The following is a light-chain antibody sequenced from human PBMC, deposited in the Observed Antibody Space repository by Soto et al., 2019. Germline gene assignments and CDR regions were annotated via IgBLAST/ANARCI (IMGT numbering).Light chain of an antibody. J-gene: IGKJ5*01. Sequence: EIVMTQSPSTLSVSPGARATLSCRAIQNIDINLVWYQQKPGQSPRLLVFRASTRASGIPARFSGSGSGTEFTLTISSLQSEDFAVYYCQQYHHWPPITFGQGTRLEIK. CDR3: QQYHHWPPIT. CDR1: QNIDIN. CDR2: RAS. V-gene: IGKV3-15*01.